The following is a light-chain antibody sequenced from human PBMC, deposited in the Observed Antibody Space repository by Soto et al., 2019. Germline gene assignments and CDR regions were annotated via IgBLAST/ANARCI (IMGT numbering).Light chain of an antibody. CDR2: DVS. CDR3: YSYTSSNTYV. Sequence: QSVLTQPASVSGSPGQSITISYNGTSSDVGGYNYVSWYQHHPGKVPQLMIYDVSNRPSGVSNRFSGSKSGNTASLTISGLQAEDEADYYCYSYTSSNTYVFGTGTKVTVL. CDR1: SSDVGGYNY. V-gene: IGLV2-14*03. J-gene: IGLJ1*01.